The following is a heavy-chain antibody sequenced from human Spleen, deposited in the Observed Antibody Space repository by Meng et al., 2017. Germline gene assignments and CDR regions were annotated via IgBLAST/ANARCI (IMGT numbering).Heavy chain of an antibody. D-gene: IGHD6-19*01. CDR3: ASWIYSCGWQ. CDR1: GGSISSIDL. CDR2: IYHGGDT. J-gene: IGHJ4*02. V-gene: IGHV4/OR15-8*02. Sequence: QVQRQAAGPGLVKPLGTLSLTCVVSGGSISSIDLWSWGRQPPGKGLEWIGEIYHGGDTNYNPSLKSRVTIAIDKSKNQFSLKLTSVTAADTAVYYCASWIYSCGWQWGQGALVTVSS.